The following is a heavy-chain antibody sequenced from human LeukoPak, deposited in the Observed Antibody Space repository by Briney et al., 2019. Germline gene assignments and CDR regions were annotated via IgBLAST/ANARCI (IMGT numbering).Heavy chain of an antibody. CDR2: IKVDGSQK. V-gene: IGHV3-7*01. D-gene: IGHD3/OR15-3a*01. CDR1: GFTFSDYW. J-gene: IGHJ3*02. Sequence: GGSLRHSHAASGFTFSDYWMSGVRQSLGKGLEWVANIKVDGSQKYYVDSVRGRSTISRDNAKNSLFLQMDSLRAENTAVYYCARDSRSWTSYSCSGGAFDIWGQGTMVTVTS. CDR3: ARDSRSWTSYSCSGGAFDI.